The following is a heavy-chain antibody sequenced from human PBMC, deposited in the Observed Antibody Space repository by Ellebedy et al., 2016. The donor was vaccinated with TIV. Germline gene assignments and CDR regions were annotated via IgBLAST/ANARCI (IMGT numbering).Heavy chain of an antibody. J-gene: IGHJ4*02. CDR2: ISYDGSNK. V-gene: IGHV3-30-3*01. D-gene: IGHD6-19*01. CDR1: GFTFSSYA. Sequence: GGSLRLSCAASGFTFSSYAMHWVRQAPGKGLEWVAVISYDGSNKYYADSVTGRFTISRDNSKNTLYLQVNSLRAEDTAVYYCARGQWLPDLDYWGQGTLVTVSS. CDR3: ARGQWLPDLDY.